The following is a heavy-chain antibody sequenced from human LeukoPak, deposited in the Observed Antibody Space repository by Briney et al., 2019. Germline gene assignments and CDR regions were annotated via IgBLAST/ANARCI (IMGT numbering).Heavy chain of an antibody. V-gene: IGHV3-23*01. J-gene: IGHJ4*02. D-gene: IGHD2-15*01. CDR3: AKAPVTSCRGAFCYPFDY. CDR1: GFTFSSNY. Sequence: GGSLRLSCAASGFTFSSNYMSWVRQAPGKGLEWVSAMSSSDDGRYYAASVRGRFTISRDTSRSTLYLQMNSLRAEDAAVYYCAKAPVTSCRGAFCYPFDYWGQGTLVTVSS. CDR2: MSSSDDGR.